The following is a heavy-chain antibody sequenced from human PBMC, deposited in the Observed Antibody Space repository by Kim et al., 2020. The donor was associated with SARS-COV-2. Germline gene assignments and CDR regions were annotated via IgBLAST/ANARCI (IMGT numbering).Heavy chain of an antibody. Sequence: GGSLRLSCAASGFTFSRNWMTWVRQAPGKGLEWVANINSDGSDKYYVASVKGRITTCRENAKNLEHVQINIRRVEDTAVYYCTMEHCGAEYYG. V-gene: IGHV3-7*04. CDR3: TMEHCGAEYYG. CDR1: GFTFSRNW. J-gene: IGHJ6*01. D-gene: IGHD2-21*01. CDR2: INSDGSDK.